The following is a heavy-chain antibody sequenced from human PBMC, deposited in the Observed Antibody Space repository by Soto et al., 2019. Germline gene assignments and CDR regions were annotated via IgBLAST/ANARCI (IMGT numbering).Heavy chain of an antibody. Sequence: EVQLVESGGGLVQPGRSLRLSCAASGFTFDDYAMHWVRQAPGKGLEWVSGISWNSGSIGYADSVKGRFTISRDNAKNSLYLQMNSLREADSALYYCPKDMGDYYYYMDVWGKGTTVTVSS. CDR2: ISWNSGSI. J-gene: IGHJ6*03. CDR1: GFTFDDYA. CDR3: PKDMGDYYYYMDV. V-gene: IGHV3-9*01.